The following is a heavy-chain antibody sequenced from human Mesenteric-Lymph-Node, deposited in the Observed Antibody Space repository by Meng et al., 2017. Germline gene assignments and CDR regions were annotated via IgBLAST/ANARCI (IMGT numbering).Heavy chain of an antibody. CDR2: ISYDGSNK. CDR3: ARDGGVNIAAAGTPPSRLDY. D-gene: IGHD6-13*01. J-gene: IGHJ4*02. V-gene: IGHV3-30*01. CDR1: GFTFSSYA. Sequence: GGSLRLSCAASGFTFSSYAMHWVRQAPGKGLEWVAVISYDGSNKYYADSVKGRFTISRDNSKNTLYLQMNSLRAEDTAVYYCARDGGVNIAAAGTPPSRLDYWGQGTLVTVSS.